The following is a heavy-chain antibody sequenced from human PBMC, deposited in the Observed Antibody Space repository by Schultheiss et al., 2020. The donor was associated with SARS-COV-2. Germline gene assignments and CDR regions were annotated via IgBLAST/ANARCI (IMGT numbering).Heavy chain of an antibody. CDR1: GGSFSGYY. V-gene: IGHV4-34*01. CDR2: IYYSGST. CDR3: ARLKILAATTSPFYYYYAMDV. Sequence: SETLSLTCAVYGGSFSGYYWGWIRHHPGKGLEWIGYIYYSGSTYYNPSLKSRVTISEDTSKNQVSLKVSSVTAADTAVYYCARLKILAATTSPFYYYYAMDVWGQGTTVTVSS. D-gene: IGHD2-15*01. J-gene: IGHJ6*02.